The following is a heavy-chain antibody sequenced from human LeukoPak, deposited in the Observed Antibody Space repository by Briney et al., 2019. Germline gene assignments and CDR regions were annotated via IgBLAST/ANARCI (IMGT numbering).Heavy chain of an antibody. D-gene: IGHD4-11*01. CDR2: IWSDASDK. V-gene: IGHV3-33*06. J-gene: IGHJ4*02. Sequence: PGRSLRLSCAASGFTFSHYGMHWVRQAPGTGLEWVAVIWSDASDKYYANSVKGRFTISRDNSKNSLYLQMNSLGAEDTAVYYCVKDAQRGFDYSNSLDYWGQGTRVTVSS. CDR3: VKDAQRGFDYSNSLDY. CDR1: GFTFSHYG.